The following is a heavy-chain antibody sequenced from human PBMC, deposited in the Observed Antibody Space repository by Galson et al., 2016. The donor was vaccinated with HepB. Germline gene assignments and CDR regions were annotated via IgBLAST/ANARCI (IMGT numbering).Heavy chain of an antibody. Sequence: SVKVSCKASGFTLTSSAMQWVRQARGQRLEWIGWIVVGSGNTNYAQKFQERVTITRDMSTSTAYMELSILRSEDTAVYYCAADPGWETDVGDAFEIWGQGTMVTVSS. J-gene: IGHJ3*02. CDR1: GFTLTSSA. D-gene: IGHD6-19*01. V-gene: IGHV1-58*02. CDR2: IVVGSGNT. CDR3: AADPGWETDVGDAFEI.